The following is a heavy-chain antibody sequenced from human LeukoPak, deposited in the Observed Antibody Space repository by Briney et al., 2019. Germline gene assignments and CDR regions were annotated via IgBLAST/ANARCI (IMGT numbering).Heavy chain of an antibody. J-gene: IGHJ3*01. D-gene: IGHD5-18*01. CDR3: ARDRDEYSYGHDAFRF. CDR2: IWFDGSNE. Sequence: GRSLRLSCAASGFIFSSYDMHWVRQAPGKGLEWVALIWFDGSNEYYVDSVKGRFTISRDNSQHTLYLQMTNLRPEDTAVYYCARDRDEYSYGHDAFRFWGQGTMVTVSS. CDR1: GFIFSSYD. V-gene: IGHV3-33*01.